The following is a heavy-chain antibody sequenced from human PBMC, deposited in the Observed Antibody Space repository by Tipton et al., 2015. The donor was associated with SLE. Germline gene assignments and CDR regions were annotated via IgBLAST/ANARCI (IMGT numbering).Heavy chain of an antibody. Sequence: TLSLTCAVYGGSFSGYYWSWIRQPPEKGLVWIGEINHSGSTNYNPSLKSRVTISVDTSKNQFSLKLSAVTAADTAVYYCARGRGSSSMGPYGMDVWGQGTTVTVSS. CDR1: GGSFSGYY. CDR3: ARGRGSSSMGPYGMDV. CDR2: INHSGST. V-gene: IGHV4-34*01. J-gene: IGHJ6*02. D-gene: IGHD6-6*01.